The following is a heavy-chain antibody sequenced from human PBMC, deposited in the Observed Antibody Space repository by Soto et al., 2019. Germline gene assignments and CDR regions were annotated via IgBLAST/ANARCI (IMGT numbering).Heavy chain of an antibody. Sequence: RASVKVSCKASGGTFSSYAISWVRQAPGQGLEWMGGIIPIFGTANYAQKFQGRVTITADESTSTAYMELSSLRSEDTAVYYCARVGDILTGYSRGRYYGMDVWGQGTTVTVSS. CDR1: GGTFSSYA. D-gene: IGHD3-9*01. CDR2: IIPIFGTA. V-gene: IGHV1-69*13. J-gene: IGHJ6*02. CDR3: ARVGDILTGYSRGRYYGMDV.